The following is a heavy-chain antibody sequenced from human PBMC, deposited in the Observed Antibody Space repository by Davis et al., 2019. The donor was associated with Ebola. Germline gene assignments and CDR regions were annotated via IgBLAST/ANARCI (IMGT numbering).Heavy chain of an antibody. D-gene: IGHD1-26*01. Sequence: GGSLRLSCAASGFTFSSYGMHWVRQAPGKGLEWVAFIRYDGSNKYYADSVKGRFTISRDNSKNTLYLQMNSLRAEDTAVYYCAKDGSYYGNYFDYWGQGTLVTVSS. CDR3: AKDGSYYGNYFDY. V-gene: IGHV3-30*02. J-gene: IGHJ4*02. CDR1: GFTFSSYG. CDR2: IRYDGSNK.